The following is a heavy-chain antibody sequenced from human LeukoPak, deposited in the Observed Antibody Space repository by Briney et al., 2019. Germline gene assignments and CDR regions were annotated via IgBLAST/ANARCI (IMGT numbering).Heavy chain of an antibody. CDR1: GFTFSSYA. CDR2: ISYDGSNK. D-gene: IGHD1-26*01. Sequence: QPGGSLRLSGAASGFTFSSYAMHWVRQAPGQGLEWVAVISYDGSNKYYADSVKGRFTISRDNSKNTLYLQLNSLRVEDTAVYYCAKNRGAGSHYYYHMNVWGKGTTVTVSS. J-gene: IGHJ6*03. CDR3: AKNRGAGSHYYYHMNV. V-gene: IGHV3-30-3*02.